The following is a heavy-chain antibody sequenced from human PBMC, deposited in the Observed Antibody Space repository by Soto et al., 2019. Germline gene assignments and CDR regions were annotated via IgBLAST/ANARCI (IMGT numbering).Heavy chain of an antibody. J-gene: IGHJ4*02. V-gene: IGHV3-30*18. CDR1: GFTFSNNG. CDR2: ISYEGSEK. D-gene: IGHD6-13*01. CDR3: VKDKGAAAGFDY. Sequence: QVHLVESGGGVVQPGRSLRLSCAASGFTFSNNGMHWVRQAPGKGLEWMGVISYEGSEKYYAGSVKGRFTISRENSKNTLYLQMDTLRAEDPAIYYCVKDKGAAAGFDYWGQGILVTVSS.